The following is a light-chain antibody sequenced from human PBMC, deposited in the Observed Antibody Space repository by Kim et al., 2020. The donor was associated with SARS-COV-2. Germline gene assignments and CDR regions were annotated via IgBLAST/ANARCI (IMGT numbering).Light chain of an antibody. Sequence: DIQMTQSPSSLSAFVGDRVTITCRASQTIDSYLNWYQQKPGKAPKLLFYAASSLQSGVPSRFSGSGSGTDFTLTISSLQPEDSATYYCQQSYTTPHTFGQGTKLEI. J-gene: IGKJ2*01. V-gene: IGKV1-39*01. CDR2: AAS. CDR3: QQSYTTPHT. CDR1: QTIDSY.